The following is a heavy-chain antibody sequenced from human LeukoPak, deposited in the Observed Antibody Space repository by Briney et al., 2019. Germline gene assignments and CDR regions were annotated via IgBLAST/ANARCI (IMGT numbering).Heavy chain of an antibody. CDR1: GFTFNSYW. CDR3: ARWSYVSGTWFLDS. J-gene: IGHJ4*02. V-gene: IGHV3-7*05. Sequence: PGESLRLSCAASGFTFNSYWMSWVRQAPGKGLEWVADINEDGSTIYYVNSVKGRFTISRDNAKNSLSLQLNTLRAEDRAVYYCARWSYVSGTWFLDSWGQGALVTVSS. D-gene: IGHD3-10*01. CDR2: INEDGSTI.